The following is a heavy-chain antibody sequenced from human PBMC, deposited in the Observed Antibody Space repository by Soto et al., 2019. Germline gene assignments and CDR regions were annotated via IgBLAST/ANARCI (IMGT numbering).Heavy chain of an antibody. CDR3: ARSYYYGSGSYYNWFDP. Sequence: SVKVSCKASGGTFSSYTISWVRQAPGQGLEWMGRIIPILGIANYAQKFQGRVTITADKSTSTAYMELSSLRSEDTAVYYCARSYYYGSGSYYNWFDPWGQGTLVTVSS. CDR1: GGTFSSYT. CDR2: IIPILGIA. V-gene: IGHV1-69*02. J-gene: IGHJ5*02. D-gene: IGHD3-10*01.